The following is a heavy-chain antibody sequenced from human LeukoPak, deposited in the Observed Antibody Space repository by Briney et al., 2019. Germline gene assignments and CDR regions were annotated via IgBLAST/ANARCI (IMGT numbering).Heavy chain of an antibody. CDR3: AGQMIVVVPAAMSDAFDI. J-gene: IGHJ3*02. D-gene: IGHD2-2*01. CDR2: IYYSGST. CDR1: GGSISSCY. V-gene: IGHV4-59*01. Sequence: SETLSLTCTVSGGSISSCYWSWIRQPPGKGLEWIGYIYYSGSTNYNPSLKSRVTISVDTSKNQFSLKLSSVTAADTAVYYCAGQMIVVVPAAMSDAFDIWGQGTMVTVSS.